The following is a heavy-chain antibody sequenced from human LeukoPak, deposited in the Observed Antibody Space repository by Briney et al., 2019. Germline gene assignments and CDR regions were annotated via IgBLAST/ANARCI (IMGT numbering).Heavy chain of an antibody. J-gene: IGHJ1*01. Sequence: ASVKVSCKVSGHTLTELSMHWVRQAPGKGLEWMGGFDPEDGETIYAQKFQGRVTMTEDTSTDTAYMELGSLRSEDTAVYYCATVRQWLVRGYFQHWGQGTLVTVSS. CDR1: GHTLTELS. V-gene: IGHV1-24*01. CDR3: ATVRQWLVRGYFQH. D-gene: IGHD6-19*01. CDR2: FDPEDGET.